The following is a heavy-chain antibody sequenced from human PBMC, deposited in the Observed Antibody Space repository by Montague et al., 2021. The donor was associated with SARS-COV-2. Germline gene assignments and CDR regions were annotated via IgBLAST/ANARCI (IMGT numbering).Heavy chain of an antibody. CDR3: ARDSSSGSDWYYYYGMDV. J-gene: IGHJ6*02. D-gene: IGHD6-13*01. CDR2: IWYDGSKN. CDR1: GFTFSSYG. Sequence: SLRLSCAASGFTFSSYGMHWVRQAPGKGLEWVAIIWYDGSKNYYADSVKGRFTISSDNSKSTLYLQMNTLRAEDTAVYYCARDSSSGSDWYYYYGMDVWGQGTTVTVSS. V-gene: IGHV3-33*01.